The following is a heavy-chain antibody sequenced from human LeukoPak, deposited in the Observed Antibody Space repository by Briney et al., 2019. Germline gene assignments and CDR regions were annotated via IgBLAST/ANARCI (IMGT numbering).Heavy chain of an antibody. CDR3: ARDTPVGATTPIDY. J-gene: IGHJ4*02. V-gene: IGHV4-61*02. CDR2: IYTSGST. D-gene: IGHD1-26*01. Sequence: SQTLSLTCTVSGGSISSGSYYWSWIRQPAGKGLEWIGRIYTSGSTNYNPSLKSRVTISVDTSKNQFSLKLSSVTAADTAVYYCARDTPVGATTPIDYWGQGTLVTVSS. CDR1: GGSISSGSYY.